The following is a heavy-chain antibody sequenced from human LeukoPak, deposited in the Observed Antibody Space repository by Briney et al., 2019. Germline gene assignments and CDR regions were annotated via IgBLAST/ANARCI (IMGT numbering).Heavy chain of an antibody. CDR2: ISAYNGNT. Sequence: GASVTVSCKAFGYTFTSYGISWVRQAPGQGLEWMGWISAYNGNTNYAQKLQGRVTMTTDTSTSTAYMELRSLRSDDTAVYYCARDFRSSSSDYYFDYRGQGTLVTVSS. CDR1: GYTFTSYG. J-gene: IGHJ4*02. CDR3: ARDFRSSSSDYYFDY. D-gene: IGHD6-6*01. V-gene: IGHV1-18*01.